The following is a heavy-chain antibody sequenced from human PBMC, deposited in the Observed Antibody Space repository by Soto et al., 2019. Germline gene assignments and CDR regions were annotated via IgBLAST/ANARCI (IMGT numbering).Heavy chain of an antibody. D-gene: IGHD3-3*01. Sequence: SVKVSCKASGSTFSSYAISWVRQAPGQGLEWMGGIIPIFGTANYAQKFQGRGTITADESTSTAYMELSSLRSEDTAVYYCERRFPPNGMDVWGQGTTVTVSS. J-gene: IGHJ6*02. CDR3: ERRFPPNGMDV. CDR2: IIPIFGTA. CDR1: GSTFSSYA. V-gene: IGHV1-69*13.